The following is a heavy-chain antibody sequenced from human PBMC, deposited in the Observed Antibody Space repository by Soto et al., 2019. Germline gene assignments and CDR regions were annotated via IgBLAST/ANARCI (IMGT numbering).Heavy chain of an antibody. CDR1: GGSISSGGYS. D-gene: IGHD4-17*01. V-gene: IGHV4-30-2*01. Sequence: SETLSLTCAVSGGSISSGGYSWSWIRQPPGKGLEWIGYIYHSGSTYYNPSLKSRVTISVDRSKNQFSLKLSSVTAADTAVYYCVRASTTVTTLDYWGQGTLVTVSS. J-gene: IGHJ4*02. CDR3: VRASTTVTTLDY. CDR2: IYHSGST.